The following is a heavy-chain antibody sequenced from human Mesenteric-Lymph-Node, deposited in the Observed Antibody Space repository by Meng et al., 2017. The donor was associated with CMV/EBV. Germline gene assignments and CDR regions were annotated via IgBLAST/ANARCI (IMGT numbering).Heavy chain of an antibody. V-gene: IGHV3-72*01. J-gene: IGHJ5*02. CDR3: AGWKGFEWELKGHWFDP. Sequence: GESLKISCAASGFTFSDHYIDWVRQAPEKGLEWVGRIRNKANSYTTLYAASVKGRFTISRDDSKNSVYLQMNNLRAEDTAMYYCAGWKGFEWELKGHWFDPWGQGTLVTVSS. CDR2: IRNKANSYTT. CDR1: GFTFSDHY. D-gene: IGHD1-26*01.